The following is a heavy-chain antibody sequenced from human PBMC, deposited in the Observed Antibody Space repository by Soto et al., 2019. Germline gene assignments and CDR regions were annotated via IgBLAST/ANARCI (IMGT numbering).Heavy chain of an antibody. V-gene: IGHV3-23*01. D-gene: IGHD3-3*01. Sequence: PGGSLRLSCAASGFTFSSYAMSWVRQAPGKGLEWVSAISGSGGSTYYADSVKGRFTISRDNSKNTLYLQMSSLRAEDTAVYYCAKDTVPPGFFGVVIIKPDGGSGAFDPWGQGTLVTVSS. CDR3: AKDTVPPGFFGVVIIKPDGGSGAFDP. J-gene: IGHJ5*02. CDR2: ISGSGGST. CDR1: GFTFSSYA.